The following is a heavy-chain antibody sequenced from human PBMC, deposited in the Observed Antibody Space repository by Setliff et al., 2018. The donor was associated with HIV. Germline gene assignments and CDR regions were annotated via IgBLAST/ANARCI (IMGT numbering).Heavy chain of an antibody. V-gene: IGHV4-38-2*02. CDR1: GYSISSGYY. Sequence: SETLSLTCTVSGYSISSGYYWGWIRQPPGKGLEWIGSIYYSGSTYYNPSLKSRVTISVDTSKNQFSLKLSSVTAADTAVYYCARHMLYDSSGYTHAYFDYWGQGTLVTVSS. CDR3: ARHMLYDSSGYTHAYFDY. J-gene: IGHJ4*02. D-gene: IGHD3-22*01. CDR2: IYYSGST.